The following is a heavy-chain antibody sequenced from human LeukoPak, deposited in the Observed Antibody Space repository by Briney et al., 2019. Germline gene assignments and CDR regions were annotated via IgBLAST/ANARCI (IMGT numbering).Heavy chain of an antibody. CDR3: ARGTGSFEDY. CDR1: GFSVRSNY. V-gene: IGHV3-66*01. CDR2: IYSGGTT. Sequence: GGSLRLSCAASGFSVRSNYMSWVRQAPGKGLEWVSIIYSGGTTNYADSVKGRFTISRDISKNTLYLQMNSLRAEGTAVYYCARGTGSFEDYWGQGTLVTVPS. D-gene: IGHD3-10*01. J-gene: IGHJ4*02.